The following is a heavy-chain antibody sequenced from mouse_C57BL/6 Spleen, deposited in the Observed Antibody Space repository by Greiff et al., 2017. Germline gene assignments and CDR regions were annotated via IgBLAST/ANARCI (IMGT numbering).Heavy chain of an antibody. J-gene: IGHJ4*01. V-gene: IGHV1-19*01. Sequence: EVKLQESGPVLVKPGASVKMSCKASGYTFTDYYMNWVKQSHGKSLEWIGVINPYNGGTSYNQKFKGKATLTVDKSSSTAYMELNSLTSEDSAVYYCARHYGSMDYWGQGTSVTVSS. D-gene: IGHD1-1*01. CDR1: GYTFTDYY. CDR3: ARHYGSMDY. CDR2: INPYNGGT.